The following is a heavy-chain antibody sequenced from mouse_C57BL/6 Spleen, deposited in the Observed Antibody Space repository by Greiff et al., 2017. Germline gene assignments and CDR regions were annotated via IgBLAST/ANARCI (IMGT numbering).Heavy chain of an antibody. CDR2: IYPGDGDT. J-gene: IGHJ2*01. Sequence: QVQLQQSGAELVKPGASVKISCKASGYAFSSYWMNWVKQRPGKGLEWIGQIYPGDGDTNYNGKFKGKATLTADKSSSTAYMQLSSLTSEDSAVYFCARLNYGSSNYFDYWGQGTTRTVSS. CDR1: GYAFSSYW. V-gene: IGHV1-80*01. CDR3: ARLNYGSSNYFDY. D-gene: IGHD1-1*01.